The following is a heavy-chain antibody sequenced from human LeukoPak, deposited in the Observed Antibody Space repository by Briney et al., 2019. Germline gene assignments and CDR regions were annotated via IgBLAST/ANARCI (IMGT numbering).Heavy chain of an antibody. D-gene: IGHD6-13*01. CDR2: INSISSYI. CDR3: ARDSSSWPY. J-gene: IGHJ4*02. V-gene: IGHV3-21*01. CDR1: GFTFSSYI. Sequence: VGSLRLSCAASGFTFSSYIMNWVRQAPGKGLEWVSSINSISSYIYYADSAKGRFTISRDNAKNSLYLEMNSLRAEDRAVYYCARDSSSWPYWGQGTLVTVSS.